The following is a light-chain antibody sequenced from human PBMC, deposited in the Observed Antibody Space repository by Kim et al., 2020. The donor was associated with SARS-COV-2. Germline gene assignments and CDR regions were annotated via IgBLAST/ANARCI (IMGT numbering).Light chain of an antibody. CDR3: AVWDDSLSGPV. CDR2: RNN. Sequence: GQRVTIYCSGSSSNIGSNYVYWYQQLPGTAPKLLIYRNNQRPSGVPDRFSGSKSGTSASLAISGLRSEDEADYYCAVWDDSLSGPVFGGGTQLTVL. J-gene: IGLJ3*02. CDR1: SSNIGSNY. V-gene: IGLV1-47*01.